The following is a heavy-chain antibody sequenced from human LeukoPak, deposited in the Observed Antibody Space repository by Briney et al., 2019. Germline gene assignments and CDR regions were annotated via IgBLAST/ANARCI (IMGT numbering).Heavy chain of an antibody. D-gene: IGHD6-13*01. CDR2: IYSTGST. Sequence: SETLSLTCSVSNGFISGYYWTWIRQPPGKRLEWLGYIYSTGSTNYNPSLKSRIAISVDTSKNQFYLNLTSVSAADTAVYFCVRKIAAGSLTPWGQGTLVTVPS. V-gene: IGHV4-59*13. CDR3: VRKIAAGSLTP. J-gene: IGHJ5*02. CDR1: NGFISGYY.